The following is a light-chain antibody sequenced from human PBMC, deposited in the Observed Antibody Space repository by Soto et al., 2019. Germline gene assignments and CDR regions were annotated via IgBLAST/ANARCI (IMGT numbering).Light chain of an antibody. CDR3: SSYTDSSNYV. CDR1: SSDIGGYNY. Sequence: QSALTQPPSASGSPGQSVALSCTGTSSDIGGYNYVSWYQQHPGKAPKLMIFEVSQRPSGVPDRFSGSKSGNTASLTVSGLQAEDEADYYCSSYTDSSNYVFGTGTKVTVL. V-gene: IGLV2-8*01. CDR2: EVS. J-gene: IGLJ1*01.